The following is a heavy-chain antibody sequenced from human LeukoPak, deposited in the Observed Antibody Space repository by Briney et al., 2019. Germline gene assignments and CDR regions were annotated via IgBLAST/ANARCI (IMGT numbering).Heavy chain of an antibody. D-gene: IGHD3-22*01. Sequence: ASETLSLTCTVSGGSISSYYWSWIRQPAGKGLESIGHISTSGSTNYSPSLKSRVTMSVDTSKNQFSLKLSSVTAADTAVYYCARVRYSDSSVLTRKRSYYFDYWGQGTLVTVSS. V-gene: IGHV4-4*07. CDR1: GGSISSYY. CDR2: ISTSGST. CDR3: ARVRYSDSSVLTRKRSYYFDY. J-gene: IGHJ4*02.